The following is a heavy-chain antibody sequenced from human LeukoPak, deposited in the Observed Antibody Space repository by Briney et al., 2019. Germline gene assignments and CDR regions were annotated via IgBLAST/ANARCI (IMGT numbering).Heavy chain of an antibody. J-gene: IGHJ6*02. CDR1: GFTFSSYC. V-gene: IGHV3-30*18. Sequence: GRSLTLSCAASGFTFSSYCMHWVRQPPGKGLEWVAVISYDGSNKYYADSVKGRFTISRDNSKNTLYLQMNSLRAEDTAVYYCAKRSSVNYYDSSGPTIYYYYGMDVWGQGTTVTVSS. D-gene: IGHD3-22*01. CDR3: AKRSSVNYYDSSGPTIYYYYGMDV. CDR2: ISYDGSNK.